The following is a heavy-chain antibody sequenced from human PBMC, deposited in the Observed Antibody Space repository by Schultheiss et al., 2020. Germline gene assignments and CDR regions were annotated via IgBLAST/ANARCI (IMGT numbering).Heavy chain of an antibody. CDR3: ARGITMVRGANWFDP. CDR2: IYYSGST. CDR1: GGSISSSK. Sequence: SQTLSLTCTVSGGSISSSKRTWIRQPPGKGLEWIGYIYYSGSTNYNPSLKSRVTISVDTSKNQFSLKLSSVTAADTAVYYCARGITMVRGANWFDPWGQGTLVIV. V-gene: IGHV4-59*01. D-gene: IGHD3-10*01. J-gene: IGHJ5*02.